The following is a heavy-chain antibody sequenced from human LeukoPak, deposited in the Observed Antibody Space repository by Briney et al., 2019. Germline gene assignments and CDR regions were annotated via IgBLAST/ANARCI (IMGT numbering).Heavy chain of an antibody. D-gene: IGHD3-22*01. J-gene: IGHJ4*02. V-gene: IGHV3-53*01. CDR2: IYSGGNT. CDR1: GFTVSSNY. Sequence: PGGSLRLSCAASGFTVSSNYMSWVRQAPGKGLEWVSVIYSGGNTYYADSVKGRFTISRDNSKNTLYLQMNSLRAEDTAVYYCAREGDSSGYYLPYFDYWGQGTLVTVSS. CDR3: AREGDSSGYYLPYFDY.